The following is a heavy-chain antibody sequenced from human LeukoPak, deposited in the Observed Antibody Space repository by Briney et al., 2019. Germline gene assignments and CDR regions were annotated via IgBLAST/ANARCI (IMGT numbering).Heavy chain of an antibody. J-gene: IGHJ3*02. CDR2: ISGSGGST. V-gene: IGHV3-23*01. CDR1: GFTFSSYA. Sequence: GGSLRLSCAASGFTFSSYAMTWVRQAPGKGLEWVSVISGSGGSTYYADSVKGRFTMSRDNSKNTLYLQMNSLRAEDTAVYYCAKERGDGVRGAFDIWGQGTMVTVSS. D-gene: IGHD4-17*01. CDR3: AKERGDGVRGAFDI.